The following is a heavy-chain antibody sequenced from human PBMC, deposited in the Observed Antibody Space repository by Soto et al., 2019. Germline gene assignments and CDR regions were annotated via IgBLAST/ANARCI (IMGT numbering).Heavy chain of an antibody. D-gene: IGHD6-19*01. CDR1: GYTFTGYY. V-gene: IGHV1-2*02. J-gene: IGHJ4*02. CDR3: AAVAGWFDY. CDR2: INPNSGGT. Sequence: QVQLVQSGAEVKKPGASVKVSCKASGYTFTGYYMHWVRQAPGQGLEWMGWINPNSGGTNYAKKFQGRVTMTRDTSISTAYMELSRLRSDDTAVYYCAAVAGWFDYWGQGTLVTVSS.